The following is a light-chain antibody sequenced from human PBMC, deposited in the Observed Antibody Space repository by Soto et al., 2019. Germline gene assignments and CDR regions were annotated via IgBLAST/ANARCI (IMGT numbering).Light chain of an antibody. CDR1: QSISSW. CDR3: QQYKSYPLT. CDR2: KAS. Sequence: IQMTQYPSTLSASLGDRVTITCRASQSISSWLAWYQHKPGKAPKLLIYKASSLESGVPSRFSGSGSGTEGTLAISSLQADDGATYYCQQYKSYPLTFGGGTKVDIK. V-gene: IGKV1-5*03. J-gene: IGKJ4*01.